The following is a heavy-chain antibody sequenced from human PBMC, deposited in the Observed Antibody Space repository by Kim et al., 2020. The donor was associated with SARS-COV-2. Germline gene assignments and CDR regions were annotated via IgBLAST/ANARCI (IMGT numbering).Heavy chain of an antibody. V-gene: IGHV1-8*01. CDR2: INPNTGHT. J-gene: IGHJ4*02. CDR1: GYSFTSYD. Sequence: ASVKVSCTASGYSFTSYDINWVRQAPGQGLEWMGLINPNTGHTDYAQKFHGRLTLTKNTSIGTAYMELSGLTSDDTAIYYCATGGATVTVNWGQGTLVTVSS. CDR3: ATGGATVTVN. D-gene: IGHD4-17*01.